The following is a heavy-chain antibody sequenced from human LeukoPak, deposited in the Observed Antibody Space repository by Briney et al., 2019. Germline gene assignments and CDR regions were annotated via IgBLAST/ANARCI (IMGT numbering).Heavy chain of an antibody. Sequence: ASVKVSCKASGYTFTDYYMHWVRQAPGQGLEWMGWINPNSGGPNYAQKFQGRVTMTRDTSISTAYMELSRLRSDDTAVYYCARGSSSVAAPGGYWGQATVVTVSS. CDR2: INPNSGGP. D-gene: IGHD6-19*01. CDR3: ARGSSSVAAPGGY. J-gene: IGHJ4*02. V-gene: IGHV1-2*02. CDR1: GYTFTDYY.